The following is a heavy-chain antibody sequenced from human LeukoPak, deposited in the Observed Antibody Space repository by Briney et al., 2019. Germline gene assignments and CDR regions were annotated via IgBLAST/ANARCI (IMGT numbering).Heavy chain of an antibody. CDR3: ARKLSNRWLSP. CDR2: INPSGSA. D-gene: IGHD6-19*01. J-gene: IGHJ5*02. Sequence: SETLSLTCTVYGGSFSGYYWSWLRKPPLHGLEWIGEINPSGSANYRPSLKSRLTISLDTPKNLFSLKLVSLTDADTAVYYCARKLSNRWLSPWGQGTLVIVSS. V-gene: IGHV4-34*01. CDR1: GGSFSGYY.